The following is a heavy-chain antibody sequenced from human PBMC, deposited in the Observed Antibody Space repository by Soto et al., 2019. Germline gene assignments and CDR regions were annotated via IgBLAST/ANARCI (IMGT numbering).Heavy chain of an antibody. Sequence: PGGSLRLSCSASGFIFSESTIYWVRQVPGKGLEAISAVSTSGRSTYYADSVKDRFTISRDNSKNTLFLQMGSLRPEDTAIYCCVKQAHGLDGVAFDYWGQGTQVTVSS. CDR1: GFIFSEST. J-gene: IGHJ4*02. D-gene: IGHD2-15*01. CDR2: VSTSGRST. CDR3: VKQAHGLDGVAFDY. V-gene: IGHV3-64D*06.